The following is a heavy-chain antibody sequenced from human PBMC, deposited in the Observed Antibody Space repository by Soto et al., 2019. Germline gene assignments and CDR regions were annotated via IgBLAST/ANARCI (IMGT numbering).Heavy chain of an antibody. CDR3: ANDEGYCSGGSCHPYFDY. J-gene: IGHJ4*02. CDR1: GGTFISYT. CDR2: IIPILGIA. V-gene: IGHV1-69*02. D-gene: IGHD2-15*01. Sequence: ASVKVSCKASGGTFISYTISWVRQAPGQGLEWMGRIIPILGIANYAQKFQGRVTITADKSTSTAYMELSSLRAEDTAVYYCANDEGYCSGGSCHPYFDYWGQGTLVTVSS.